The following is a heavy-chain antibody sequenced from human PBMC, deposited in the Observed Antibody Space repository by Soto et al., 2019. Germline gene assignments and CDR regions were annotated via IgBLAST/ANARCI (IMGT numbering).Heavy chain of an antibody. CDR3: ARQVGDYGDYYGSPFYQNDY. J-gene: IGHJ4*02. D-gene: IGHD4-17*01. CDR2: IYYSGST. V-gene: IGHV4-39*01. Sequence: SETLSLTCTVSGGSISSSSYYWGWIRQPPGKGLEWIGSIYYSGSTYYNPSLKSRVTISVDTSKNQFSLKLSSVTAADTAVYYCARQVGDYGDYYGSPFYQNDYWGQGTLVTVSS. CDR1: GGSISSSSYY.